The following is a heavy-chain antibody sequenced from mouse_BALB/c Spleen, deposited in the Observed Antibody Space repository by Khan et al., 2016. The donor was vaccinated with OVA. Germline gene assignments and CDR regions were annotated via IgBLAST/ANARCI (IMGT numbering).Heavy chain of an antibody. CDR3: ARPTYDGYYDY. D-gene: IGHD2-3*01. CDR1: GYTFTDYA. Sequence: QVQLQQSGPELVRPGVSVKISCKGSGYTFTDYAMYWVKQSHAESLEWIGLISTYSGSTNYNQKFKGKVTMTVDKSSSAAYMELARSTSEDSAIYYCARPTYDGYYDYWGQGTALTVSS. V-gene: IGHV1S137*01. J-gene: IGHJ2*01. CDR2: ISTYSGST.